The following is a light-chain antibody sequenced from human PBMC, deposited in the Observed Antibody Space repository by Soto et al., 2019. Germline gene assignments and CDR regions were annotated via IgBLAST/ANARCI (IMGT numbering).Light chain of an antibody. CDR2: GAS. CDR1: QSVRTK. V-gene: IGKV3-15*01. J-gene: IGKJ5*01. CDR3: QQYNSWPPIT. Sequence: ERVMTQSPCTLSVSPGEGSTLFCRASQSVRTKLAWYQQRAGQAPRLLXYGASTRATGIPDRFSGSGSGTEFTLTISSLQSEDFAVYYCQQYNSWPPITFGQGTRLEIK.